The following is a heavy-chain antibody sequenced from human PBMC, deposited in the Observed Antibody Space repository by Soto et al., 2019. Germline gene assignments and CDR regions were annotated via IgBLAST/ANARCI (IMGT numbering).Heavy chain of an antibody. D-gene: IGHD6-6*01. J-gene: IGHJ5*02. CDR1: GGSISSSSYY. CDR2: IYYSGST. CDR3: ERHRARNWFDP. V-gene: IGHV4-39*01. Sequence: SETLSLTCIVSGGSISSSSYYWGWIRQPPGKGLARIGSIYYSGSTYYNPSLKSRVTISVDTSKNQFSLKLSSVTAADTALFYCERHRARNWFDPWGQATLVTVPA.